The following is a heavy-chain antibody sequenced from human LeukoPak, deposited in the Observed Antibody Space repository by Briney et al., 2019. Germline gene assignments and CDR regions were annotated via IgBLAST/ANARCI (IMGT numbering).Heavy chain of an antibody. Sequence: PGGSLRLSCAASGFTASSKYMNWVRQAAGKGLEWVSVINSGYSTYSADSVKGRFTISRDNSKNTLYLQMNSLRAEDTAVYYRARVGTSSSSTDWFDPWGQGTLVTVSS. CDR2: INSGYST. CDR1: GFTASSKY. V-gene: IGHV3-53*01. J-gene: IGHJ5*02. D-gene: IGHD6-6*01. CDR3: ARVGTSSSSTDWFDP.